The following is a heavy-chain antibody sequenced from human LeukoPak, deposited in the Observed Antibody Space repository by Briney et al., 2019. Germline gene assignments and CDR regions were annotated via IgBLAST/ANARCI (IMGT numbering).Heavy chain of an antibody. Sequence: GGSLRLSCAASGFTFSSYAMHWVRQAPGKGLEWVAVISYDGSNKYYADSVKGRFTISRDNSKNTLYLQMNSVRAEDTAVYYCARDQDYYDSSGYYYPGYSGQGALVTVSS. V-gene: IGHV3-30*04. D-gene: IGHD3-22*01. CDR2: ISYDGSNK. J-gene: IGHJ4*02. CDR3: ARDQDYYDSSGYYYPGY. CDR1: GFTFSSYA.